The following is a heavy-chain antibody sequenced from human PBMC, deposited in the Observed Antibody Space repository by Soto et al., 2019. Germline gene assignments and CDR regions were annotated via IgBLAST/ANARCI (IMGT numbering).Heavy chain of an antibody. CDR1: GCTDLSDS. D-gene: IGHD2-21*02. CDR3: ARDHLILPAHDFFYGSDV. CDR2: IPQDGVDG. V-gene: IGHV3-7*03. Sequence: PGGSQRLSCEDAGCTDLSDSLSFDRQSPGKGLEWVAKIPQDGVDGHYADSVKGRFTISRDNGKNSLYLQLSNLRAEDTAVYYCARDHLILPAHDFFYGSDVWGRGATVTVS. J-gene: IGHJ6*02.